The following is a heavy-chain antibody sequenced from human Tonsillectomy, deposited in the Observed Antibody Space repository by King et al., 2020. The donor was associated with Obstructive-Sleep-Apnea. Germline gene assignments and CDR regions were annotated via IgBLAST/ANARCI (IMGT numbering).Heavy chain of an antibody. V-gene: IGHV2-5*02. D-gene: IGHD3-10*01. Sequence: ITLKESGPTLVKPTQTLTLTCTFSGFSLSTKGVAVGWIRQPPGKALEWLALIYLDADKRYSPSLKNRLTIIKDTSKNQVVLTMTNMDPVDTATYYCAHSQLWFGDLSDADVFDVWGQGTLVTVSS. CDR2: IYLDADK. J-gene: IGHJ3*01. CDR3: AHSQLWFGDLSDADVFDV. CDR1: GFSLSTKGVA.